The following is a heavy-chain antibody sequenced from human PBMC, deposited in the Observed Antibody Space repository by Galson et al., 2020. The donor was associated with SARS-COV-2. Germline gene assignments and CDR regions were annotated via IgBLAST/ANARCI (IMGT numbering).Heavy chain of an antibody. J-gene: IGHJ4*02. CDR2: IYYTGIT. V-gene: IGHV4-39*01. CDR1: GDSITSRSSY. D-gene: IGHD6-19*01. Sequence: SETLSLTCTVSGDSITSRSSYWGWIRPPPGEGLEGIVRIYYTGITHYTPSLKSRVTISVDTSKNQFSLKMRSVTAADTAVYYCGRLGSGSDGGGMCDYGGQVTLVIVSS. CDR3: GRLGSGSDGGGMCDY.